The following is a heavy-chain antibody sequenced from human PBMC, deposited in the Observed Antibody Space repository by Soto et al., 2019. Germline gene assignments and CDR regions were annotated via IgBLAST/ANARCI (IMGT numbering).Heavy chain of an antibody. CDR2: INAGNGNT. CDR3: ARAVAVPADFDY. J-gene: IGHJ4*02. Sequence: QVQLVQSGAEEKKPGASVKVSCKASGYTFTGYAMHWVRQAPGQRLEWMGWINAGNGNTKYSQKFQGRVTITRDTSASTAYMELSSLRSEDTAVYYCARAVAVPADFDYWGQGTLVPVSS. D-gene: IGHD6-19*01. V-gene: IGHV1-3*05. CDR1: GYTFTGYA.